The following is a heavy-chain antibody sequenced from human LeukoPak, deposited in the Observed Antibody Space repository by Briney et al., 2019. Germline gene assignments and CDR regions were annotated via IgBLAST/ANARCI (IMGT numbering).Heavy chain of an antibody. CDR1: GFTFSSYA. D-gene: IGHD3-16*02. J-gene: IGHJ3*02. Sequence: GGSLRLSCAASGFTFSSYAMSWVRRAPGKGLEWVSAISGSGGSTYYADSVKGRFTISRDNSKNTLYLQMNSLRAEDTAVYYCAKDQYDYVWGSYRSPHDAFDIWGQGTMVTVSS. CDR3: AKDQYDYVWGSYRSPHDAFDI. V-gene: IGHV3-23*01. CDR2: ISGSGGST.